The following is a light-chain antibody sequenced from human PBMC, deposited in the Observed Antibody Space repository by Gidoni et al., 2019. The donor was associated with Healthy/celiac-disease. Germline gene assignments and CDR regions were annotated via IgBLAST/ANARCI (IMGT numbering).Light chain of an antibody. Sequence: IVMTQSPHYLAVSLGERATINCKTSQSVLYSSNNKNYLAWYQQKPGQPPKLLIYWASTRESGVPDRFSGSGSGTDFTLTISSLQAEDVAVYYCQQYYSTPYTFGQGTKLEIK. V-gene: IGKV4-1*01. CDR1: QSVLYSSNNKNY. CDR2: WAS. CDR3: QQYYSTPYT. J-gene: IGKJ2*01.